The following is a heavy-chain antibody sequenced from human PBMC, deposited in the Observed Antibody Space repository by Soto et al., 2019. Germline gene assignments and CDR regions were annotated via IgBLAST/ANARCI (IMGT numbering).Heavy chain of an antibody. CDR1: GFTFSSYS. D-gene: IGHD6-13*01. V-gene: IGHV3-21*01. Sequence: EVQLVESGGGLVKPGGSLRLSCAASGFTFSSYSMNWVRQAPGKGLEWVSAISSSSSYIDYADSVKGRFTISRDNAKNSLYLQMNSLRAEDTAVYYCARGRGAAGTDSVQFYGMDVWGQGTTVTVSS. CDR3: ARGRGAAGTDSVQFYGMDV. J-gene: IGHJ6*02. CDR2: ISSSSSYI.